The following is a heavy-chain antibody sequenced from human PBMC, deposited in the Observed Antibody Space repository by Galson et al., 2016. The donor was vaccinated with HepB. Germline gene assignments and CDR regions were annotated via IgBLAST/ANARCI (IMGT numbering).Heavy chain of an antibody. J-gene: IGHJ6*02. CDR3: ASPLRFFALDNYYFGMDL. CDR2: TRNKAKNYAT. Sequence: SLRLSCAASGFTFSDSAMYWVRQASGKGLEWVGRTRNKAKNYATAQAASVKGRFTIPRDDSKNTAYLQMNRLEPEDTAVYYFASPLRFFALDNYYFGMDLWGQGTTVIVSS. D-gene: IGHD3-3*01. CDR1: GFTFSDSA. V-gene: IGHV3-73*01.